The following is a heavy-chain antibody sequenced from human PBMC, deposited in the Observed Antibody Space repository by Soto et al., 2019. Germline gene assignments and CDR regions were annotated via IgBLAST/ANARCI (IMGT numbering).Heavy chain of an antibody. CDR1: GGSFSGYY. J-gene: IGHJ5*02. V-gene: IGHV4-34*01. CDR3: ARALNWFDP. Sequence: SETLSLTCAVYGGSFSGYYWSWICQPPGKGLEWIGEINHSGSTNYNPSLKSRVTISVDTSKNQFSLKLSSVTAADTAVYYCARALNWFDPWGQGTLVTVS. CDR2: INHSGST.